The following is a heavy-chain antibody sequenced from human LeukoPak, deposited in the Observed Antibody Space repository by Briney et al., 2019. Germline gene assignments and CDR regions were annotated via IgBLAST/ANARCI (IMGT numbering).Heavy chain of an antibody. D-gene: IGHD4-23*01. CDR2: INHSGST. CDR3: ARPRRGYGGNQPFDY. J-gene: IGHJ4*02. CDR1: GGSFSGYY. Sequence: PSETLSLTCAVYGGSFSGYYWSWIRQPPGKGLEWIGEINHSGSTNYNPSLKSRVTISVDTSKNQFSLKLSSVTAADTAVYYCARPRRGYGGNQPFDYWGQGTLVTVSS. V-gene: IGHV4-34*01.